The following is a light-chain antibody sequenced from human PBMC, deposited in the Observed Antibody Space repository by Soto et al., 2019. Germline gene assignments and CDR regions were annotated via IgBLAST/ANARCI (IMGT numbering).Light chain of an antibody. Sequence: DIQMTQSPSTLSASVGDRVTITCLASQSIDSWLAWYQQKPGKAPKLLIYDASSLQIGVPSRFSGSGSGTEFTLTISSLQPDDFATYYCQQYSTYRTFGQGTKVDIK. CDR2: DAS. V-gene: IGKV1-5*01. J-gene: IGKJ1*01. CDR1: QSIDSW. CDR3: QQYSTYRT.